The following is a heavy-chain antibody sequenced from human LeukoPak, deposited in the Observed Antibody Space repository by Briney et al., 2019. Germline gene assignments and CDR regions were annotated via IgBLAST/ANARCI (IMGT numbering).Heavy chain of an antibody. J-gene: IGHJ4*02. D-gene: IGHD2-2*01. CDR3: ARYCSSTSCPLDY. Sequence: ASVKVSCKASGYTFTGYYMHWVRQAPGQGLEWMGWISAYNGNTNYAQKLQGRVTMTTDTSTSTAYMELRSLRSDDTAVYYCARYCSSTSCPLDYWGQGTLVTVSS. CDR1: GYTFTGYY. CDR2: ISAYNGNT. V-gene: IGHV1-18*04.